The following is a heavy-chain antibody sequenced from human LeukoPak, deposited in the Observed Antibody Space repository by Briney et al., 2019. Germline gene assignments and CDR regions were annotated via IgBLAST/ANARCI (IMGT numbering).Heavy chain of an antibody. D-gene: IGHD3-22*01. V-gene: IGHV3-30*02. Sequence: GGSLRLSCAASGFTFSSYGMHWGRQAPGKGREWVAFIRYDGSNKYYADSVKGRFTISRDNSKNTLYLQMNSLRAEDTAVYYCAKYYDSSGSLDYWGQGTLVTVSS. CDR2: IRYDGSNK. CDR3: AKYYDSSGSLDY. CDR1: GFTFSSYG. J-gene: IGHJ4*02.